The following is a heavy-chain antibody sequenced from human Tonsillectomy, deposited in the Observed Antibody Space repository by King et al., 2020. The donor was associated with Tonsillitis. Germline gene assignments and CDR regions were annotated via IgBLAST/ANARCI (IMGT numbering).Heavy chain of an antibody. CDR1: GFTFSNYD. Sequence: VQLVESGGDVVQPGRSLRLSCAASGFTFSNYDIHWVRQAPGKGLEWVAVLSYDESNKQYADSVKGRFTISRDNSKSTLYLHMTSLKPDDTAVYFCAGDGDYYGSSGSDAFDMWGQGTMVTVSS. D-gene: IGHD3-22*01. V-gene: IGHV3-30-3*01. J-gene: IGHJ3*02. CDR2: LSYDESNK. CDR3: AGDGDYYGSSGSDAFDM.